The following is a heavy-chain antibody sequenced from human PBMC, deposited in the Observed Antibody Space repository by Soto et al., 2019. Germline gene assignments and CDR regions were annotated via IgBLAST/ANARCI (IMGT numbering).Heavy chain of an antibody. Sequence: SVKVSCKGFGYSFMKYGINWVRQAPGQGLEWVGWISPYSGYTHSAQKFHGRLTLTTDTAASTAYMELRILRSADTALYYCAREASVLIPAAQPSRFDSWGQGTLVTVSS. D-gene: IGHD2-2*01. CDR1: GYSFMKYG. J-gene: IGHJ4*02. V-gene: IGHV1-18*01. CDR3: AREASVLIPAAQPSRFDS. CDR2: ISPYSGYT.